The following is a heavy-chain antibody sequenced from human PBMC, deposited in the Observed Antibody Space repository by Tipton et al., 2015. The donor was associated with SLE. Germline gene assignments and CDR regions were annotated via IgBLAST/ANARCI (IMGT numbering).Heavy chain of an antibody. CDR1: GLTFSSSA. Sequence: SLRLSCAVSGLTFSSSAMSWVRQAPGKGPEWVSAISGSGGSMYYVDSVKGRFTISRDNSKNTLYLQMNSLRAEDTAVYYCAREKLGAAFDFWGQGTLVTVSP. CDR2: ISGSGGSM. V-gene: IGHV3-23*01. J-gene: IGHJ4*02. CDR3: AREKLGAAFDF. D-gene: IGHD1-26*01.